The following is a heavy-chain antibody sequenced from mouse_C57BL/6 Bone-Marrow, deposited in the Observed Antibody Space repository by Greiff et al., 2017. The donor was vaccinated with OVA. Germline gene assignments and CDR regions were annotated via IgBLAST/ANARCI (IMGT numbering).Heavy chain of an antibody. Sequence: EVKLVESGGGLVQPGGSLKLSCAASGFTFSDYYMYWVRQTPEKRLEWVAYISNGGGSTYYPDTVKGRFTISRDNANNTLYLKMSRLKSEDTAMYYCARRGVVVYYYAMDYWGQGTSVTVSS. V-gene: IGHV5-12*01. J-gene: IGHJ4*01. CDR2: ISNGGGST. CDR3: ARRGVVVYYYAMDY. D-gene: IGHD1-1*01. CDR1: GFTFSDYY.